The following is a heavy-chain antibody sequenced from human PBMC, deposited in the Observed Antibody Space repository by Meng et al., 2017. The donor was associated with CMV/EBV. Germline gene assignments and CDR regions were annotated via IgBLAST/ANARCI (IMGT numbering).Heavy chain of an antibody. V-gene: IGHV1-2*02. J-gene: IGHJ6*02. D-gene: IGHD2-15*01. Sequence: YYMHWVRQAPGQGLEWMGWINPNSGGTNYAQKFQGRVTMTRDTSISTAYMELSRLRSDDTAVYYCARDREDIVVVVAAAGRGYGMDVWGQGTTVTVSS. CDR1: YY. CDR3: ARDREDIVVVVAAAGRGYGMDV. CDR2: INPNSGGT.